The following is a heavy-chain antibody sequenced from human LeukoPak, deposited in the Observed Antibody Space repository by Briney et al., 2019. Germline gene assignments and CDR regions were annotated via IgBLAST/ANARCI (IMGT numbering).Heavy chain of an antibody. CDR1: GYSISSGYY. V-gene: IGHV4-38-2*02. CDR2: ISSSGNT. Sequence: SETLSLTCTVSGYSISSGYYWGWIRQPPGKRLEWVGSISSSGNTYYNPTLKSRVTISVDTSKNLFSLNLTSVTAADAAVYYCARGGDDILTGYYSTQFDYWGQGTLVTVSS. CDR3: ARGGDDILTGYYSTQFDY. J-gene: IGHJ4*02. D-gene: IGHD3-9*01.